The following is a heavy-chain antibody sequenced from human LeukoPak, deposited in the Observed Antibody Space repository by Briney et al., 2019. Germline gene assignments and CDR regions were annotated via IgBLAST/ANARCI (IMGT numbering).Heavy chain of an antibody. Sequence: ASVKVSCKASGYTFNTHGISWVRQAPGQGLEWMGWINTYNGNTNYAQKFQGRVTMTTDTSTSTAYMELRSLRSDDTAVYYCARKGSPWGYYDSSGYYYWFDPWGQGTLVTVSS. CDR3: ARKGSPWGYYDSSGYYYWFDP. CDR2: INTYNGNT. CDR1: GYTFNTHG. D-gene: IGHD3-22*01. V-gene: IGHV1-18*01. J-gene: IGHJ5*02.